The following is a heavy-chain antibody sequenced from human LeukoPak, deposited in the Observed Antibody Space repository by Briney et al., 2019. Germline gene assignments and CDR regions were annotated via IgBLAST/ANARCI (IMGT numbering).Heavy chain of an antibody. D-gene: IGHD6-19*01. J-gene: IGHJ6*03. CDR2: IYYSGST. CDR3: ARQLGGYSSGWTYYYYMDV. V-gene: IGHV4-39*01. CDR1: GGSISSSSYY. Sequence: TPSETLSLTCTVSGGSISSSSYYWGWIRQPPGKGLEWIGSIYYSGSTYYNPSLKSRVTISVDTSKNQFSLKLSSVTAADTAVYYCARQLGGYSSGWTYYYYMDVWGKGTTVTISS.